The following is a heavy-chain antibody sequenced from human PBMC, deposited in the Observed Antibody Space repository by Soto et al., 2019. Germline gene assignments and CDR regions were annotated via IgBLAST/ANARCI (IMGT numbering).Heavy chain of an antibody. CDR3: AHQRGPYNWFDP. J-gene: IGHJ5*02. CDR2: IYWDDDK. Sequence: QITLKESGPPLVNPTQTLTLTYTFSGFSLSTSGVGVGWIRHPPGKALEWLALIYWDDDKRYSPSLKSRLTITKYTSKNQVVLTMTNMDPVDTATYYCAHQRGPYNWFDPWGQGTLVTVSS. CDR1: GFSLSTSGVG. V-gene: IGHV2-5*02. D-gene: IGHD1-1*01.